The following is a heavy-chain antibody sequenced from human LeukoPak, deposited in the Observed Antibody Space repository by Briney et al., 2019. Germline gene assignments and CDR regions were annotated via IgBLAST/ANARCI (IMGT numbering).Heavy chain of an antibody. V-gene: IGHV4-38-2*01. Sequence: SETLSLTCAVSGYSISSGYYWGWIRQPPGKGLEWIGTIYYSGSTYYNSSLKSRVTISVDTSKNHFSLKVSSVTATDTAMYYCARHGALCTGGSCTRFDPWGQGTLVTVSS. D-gene: IGHD2-15*01. CDR1: GYSISSGYY. J-gene: IGHJ5*02. CDR3: ARHGALCTGGSCTRFDP. CDR2: IYYSGST.